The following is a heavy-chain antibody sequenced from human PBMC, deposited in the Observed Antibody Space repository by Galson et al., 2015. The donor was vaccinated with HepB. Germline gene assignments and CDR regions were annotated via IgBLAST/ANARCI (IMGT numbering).Heavy chain of an antibody. D-gene: IGHD3-3*01. J-gene: IGHJ4*02. CDR3: AHRSAVALGGYYFDY. CDR1: GFSLSTSGVG. V-gene: IGHV2-5*02. CDR2: IYWDDDK. Sequence: PALVKPTQTLTLTCTFSGFSLSTSGVGVGWIRQPPGEALEWLALIYWDDDKRYSPSLKSRLTITKDTSKNQVVLTMTNMDPVDTATYYCAHRSAVALGGYYFDYWGQGTLVTVSS.